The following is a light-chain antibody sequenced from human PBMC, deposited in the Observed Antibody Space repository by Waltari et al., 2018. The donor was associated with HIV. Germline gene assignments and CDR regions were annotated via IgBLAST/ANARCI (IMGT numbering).Light chain of an antibody. J-gene: IGKJ2*01. CDR2: GAS. CDR1: QSVGSD. CDR3: QQYYNWLPYT. V-gene: IGKV3-15*01. Sequence: EIVMTQSPATLSVSPGERATLSCRASQSVGSDLAWYQQKPGQAPRRVIYGASTRATGIPARFSGSGSGTEFTLTISSLQSADFAVYYCQQYYNWLPYTFGQGTKLEIK.